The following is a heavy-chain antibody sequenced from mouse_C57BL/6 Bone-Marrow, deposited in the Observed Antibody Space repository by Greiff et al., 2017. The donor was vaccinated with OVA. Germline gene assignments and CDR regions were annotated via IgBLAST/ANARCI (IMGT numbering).Heavy chain of an antibody. CDR2: INYDGSST. CDR1: GFTFSDYY. V-gene: IGHV5-16*01. J-gene: IGHJ2*01. Sequence: DVHLVESAGGLVQPGSSMKLSCTASGFTFSDYYMAWVRQVPEKGLEWVANINYDGSSTYYLDSLKSRFIISRDNAKNILYLQMSSLKSEDTATYYCAREDDYAFDYWGQGTTLTVSS. D-gene: IGHD2-4*01. CDR3: AREDDYAFDY.